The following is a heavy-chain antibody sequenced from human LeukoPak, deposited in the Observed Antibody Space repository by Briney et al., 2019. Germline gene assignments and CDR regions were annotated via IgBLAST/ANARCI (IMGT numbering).Heavy chain of an antibody. CDR1: GFSFSNYG. J-gene: IGHJ4*02. Sequence: GGSLRLSCVASGFSFSNYGTHWVRQAPGKGLEWVTFMQYDGSVEFYADSVKGRFTISRDNSKNTVYLQMNSLRAEDTAVYYCARDSSGSLDYWGQGTLVTVSS. V-gene: IGHV3-30*02. CDR3: ARDSSGSLDY. CDR2: MQYDGSVE. D-gene: IGHD3-10*01.